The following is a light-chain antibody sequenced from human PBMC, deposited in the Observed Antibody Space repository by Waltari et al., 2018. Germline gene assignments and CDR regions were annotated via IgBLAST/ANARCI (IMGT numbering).Light chain of an antibody. CDR3: QQANSFPIT. J-gene: IGKJ3*01. Sequence: DIQMTQSPSSVSASVGDKVTFTCRASQGITKWLAWYQQKPGRAPKLLISGDSTLHSGVSPRFSGSGSGTEFTLTISDLQPEDVAIYYCQQANSFPITFGPGTRVDLK. CDR2: GDS. CDR1: QGITKW. V-gene: IGKV1-12*01.